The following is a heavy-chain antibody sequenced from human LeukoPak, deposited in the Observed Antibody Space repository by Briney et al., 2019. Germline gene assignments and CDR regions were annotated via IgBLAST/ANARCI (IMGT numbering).Heavy chain of an antibody. D-gene: IGHD3-10*01. CDR3: AKDLSLLWFGEIESGAFDI. J-gene: IGHJ3*02. Sequence: PGGSLRLSCAASGFTFSSYAMSWVRQAPGKGLEWVSAISGSGGSTYYADSVKGRFTISRDNSKNTLYQQMNSLRAEDTAVYYCAKDLSLLWFGEIESGAFDIWGQGTMVTVSS. V-gene: IGHV3-23*01. CDR1: GFTFSSYA. CDR2: ISGSGGST.